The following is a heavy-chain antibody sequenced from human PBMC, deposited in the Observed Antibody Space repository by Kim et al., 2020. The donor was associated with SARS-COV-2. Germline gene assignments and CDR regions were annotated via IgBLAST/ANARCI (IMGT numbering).Heavy chain of an antibody. CDR2: IKHDGSEK. CDR3: SSEGELSLYYFAL. CDR1: GFTFSSYW. D-gene: IGHD3-10*01. V-gene: IGHV3-7*03. Sequence: GGSLRLSCAASGFTFSSYWMSWVRQAPGKGLEWVANIKHDGSEKNYVDSVQGRFTISRDKAKNSLSLHMKSLRAEDEAVYDCSSEGELSLYYFALWGRST. J-gene: IGHJ2*01.